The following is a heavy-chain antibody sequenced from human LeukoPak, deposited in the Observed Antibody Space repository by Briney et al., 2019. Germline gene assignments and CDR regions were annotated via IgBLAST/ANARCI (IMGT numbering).Heavy chain of an antibody. J-gene: IGHJ6*03. CDR1: GFTFDDYV. CDR3: ARALSNYVDYYYYYYMDV. Sequence: GGSLRLSCTASGFTFDDYVMHWVRQAPGKGLEWVSLISGDGSGTYYADSVKGRFTISRDNSKNSLYLQMNSLRVEDTALYYCARALSNYVDYYYYYYMDVWGKGTTVTVSS. D-gene: IGHD4-11*01. CDR2: ISGDGSGT. V-gene: IGHV3-43*02.